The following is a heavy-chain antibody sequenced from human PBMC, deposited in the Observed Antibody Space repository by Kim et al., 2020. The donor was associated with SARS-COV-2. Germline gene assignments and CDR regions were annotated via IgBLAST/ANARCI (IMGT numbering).Heavy chain of an antibody. J-gene: IGHJ5*02. CDR3: AKAGVNYFDP. Sequence: STYYADSVKGRFTISRDNSKNTLYLQMNSLRAEDTAVYYCAKAGVNYFDPWGQGTLVTVSS. D-gene: IGHD2-8*01. CDR2: ST. V-gene: IGHV3-23*01.